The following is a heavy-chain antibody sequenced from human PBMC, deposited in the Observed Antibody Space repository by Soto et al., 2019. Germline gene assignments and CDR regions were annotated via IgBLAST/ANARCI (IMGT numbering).Heavy chain of an antibody. CDR1: GSSISSGDHY. CDR3: ARAVIPAAPYAY. D-gene: IGHD2-2*01. J-gene: IGHJ4*02. CDR2: IYHTGST. V-gene: IGHV4-30-4*01. Sequence: QVQLQESGPGLVKPSQTLSLTCTVSGSSISSGDHYWSWIRQSPGKGLEWIGYIYHTGSTYFNPSLKSRISMSVDTSKNQIYLNVTSVTAADAAVYFCARAVIPAAPYAYWGQGTLVTVS.